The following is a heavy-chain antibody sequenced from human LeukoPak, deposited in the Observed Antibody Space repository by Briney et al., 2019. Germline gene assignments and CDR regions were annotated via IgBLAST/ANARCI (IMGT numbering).Heavy chain of an antibody. Sequence: ASVKVSCKTSGYSFTSYNLHWVRQAPGQRLEWMGIIKPSGGNTNYAQKFQGRVTMTMDTSTSTVYMEHSSLKSGDTAVYYCARVRDGCNDAYDIWGQGTMVTVSS. CDR3: ARVRDGCNDAYDI. CDR2: IKPSGGNT. D-gene: IGHD5-24*01. V-gene: IGHV1-46*01. J-gene: IGHJ3*02. CDR1: GYSFTSYN.